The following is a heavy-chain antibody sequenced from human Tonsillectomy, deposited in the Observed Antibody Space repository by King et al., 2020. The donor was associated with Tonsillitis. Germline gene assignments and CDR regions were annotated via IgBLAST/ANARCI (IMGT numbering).Heavy chain of an antibody. J-gene: IGHJ3*02. CDR1: GFRVDDYG. V-gene: IGHV3-9*01. CDR2: ISWDSEIL. Sequence: VQLVESGGGLVQPGRALRLSCGASGFRVDDYGMHWVRQASGKGLEGVSGISWDSEILAHAVSVKGRFTISRDNAKNSLYLQMNSLRAEDTALYYCAKDIDYDFWSGPRAFDIWGQGTMVTVSS. CDR3: AKDIDYDFWSGPRAFDI. D-gene: IGHD3-3*01.